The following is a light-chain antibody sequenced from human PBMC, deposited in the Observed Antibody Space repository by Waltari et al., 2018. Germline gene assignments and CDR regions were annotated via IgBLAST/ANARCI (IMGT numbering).Light chain of an antibody. CDR2: DAS. CDR1: QSIATN. CDR3: QQYNRWPPIT. J-gene: IGKJ5*01. V-gene: IGKV3-15*01. Sequence: EVVMTQSPATRSVSPGERAPLSCRASQSIATNLAWYQQKPGQAPRLLVYDASTRAPSIPARFRGSGSGTEFTLTISSLQSEDSAVYYCQQYNRWPPITFGQGTRLEIK.